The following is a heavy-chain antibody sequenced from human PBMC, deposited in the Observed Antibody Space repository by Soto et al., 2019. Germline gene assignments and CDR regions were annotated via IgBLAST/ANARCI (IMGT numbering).Heavy chain of an antibody. Sequence: PGGSLRLSCEASGFTFRIYGMHWFRQAPGKGLEWVAVIWNDGSNKYYGDSVKGRFTISRDNSKNTLYLQMNSLRAEDTAVYYCARLYCMLGTCPTENNLFDLWGKRDLVIVYS. CDR2: IWNDGSNK. J-gene: IGHJ5*02. D-gene: IGHD2-15*01. V-gene: IGHV3-33*01. CDR3: ARLYCMLGTCPTENNLFDL. CDR1: GFTFRIYG.